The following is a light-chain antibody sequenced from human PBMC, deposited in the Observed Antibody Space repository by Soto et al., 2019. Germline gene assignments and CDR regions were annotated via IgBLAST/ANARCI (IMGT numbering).Light chain of an antibody. CDR1: HDISTF. CDR3: QQLYTLPFT. V-gene: IGKV1-9*01. CDR2: EAS. J-gene: IGKJ5*01. Sequence: DIQLTQSPSLLSASIGDRVTITCRASHDISTFLAWYQQKPGNAPKLLIYEASTLQSGVPSRFSGSGSGTEFTLTISSLLPEDFAAYHCQQLYTLPFTFGQGTRLEIK.